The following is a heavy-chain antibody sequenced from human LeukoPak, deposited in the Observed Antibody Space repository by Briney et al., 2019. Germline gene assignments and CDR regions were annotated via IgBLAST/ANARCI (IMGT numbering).Heavy chain of an antibody. Sequence: PSETLSLTWTVSGGSISSYYWSWVRQPPGKGLGWVGYIYYSGSTNYNPSIKSRVTVSVDTSKNQFSLKLSSVTAADTAVYYCASNGYYYDSSGYYPSDAFDIWGQGTMVTVSS. D-gene: IGHD3-22*01. CDR2: IYYSGST. J-gene: IGHJ3*02. V-gene: IGHV4-59*08. CDR1: GGSISSYY. CDR3: ASNGYYYDSSGYYPSDAFDI.